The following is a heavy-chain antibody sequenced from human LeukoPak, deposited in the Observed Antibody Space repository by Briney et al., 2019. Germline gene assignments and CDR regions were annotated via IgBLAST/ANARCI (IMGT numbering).Heavy chain of an antibody. CDR2: IYYSGST. V-gene: IGHV4-59*01. CDR3: ARGFVVVVPAAIGGYYFDY. Sequence: PSETLSLTCTVSGGSISSYYWSWIRQPPGKGLEWIGYIYYSGSTNYNPSLKGRVTISVDTSKNQFSLKLSSVTAADTAVYYCARGFVVVVPAAIGGYYFDYWGQGTLVTVSS. D-gene: IGHD2-2*02. J-gene: IGHJ4*02. CDR1: GGSISSYY.